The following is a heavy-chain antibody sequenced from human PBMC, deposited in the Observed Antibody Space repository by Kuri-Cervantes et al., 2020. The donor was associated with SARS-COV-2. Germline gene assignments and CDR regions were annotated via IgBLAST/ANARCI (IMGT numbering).Heavy chain of an antibody. D-gene: IGHD6-13*01. Sequence: ETLSLTCAASGFTFSSYAMSWVRQAPGKGLEWVSAISGSGGSTYYADSVKGRFTISRDNSKNTLYLQMNSLRAEDTAVYYCAKTEQMGGAFDIWGQGTMVTVSS. CDR2: ISGSGGST. V-gene: IGHV3-23*01. J-gene: IGHJ3*02. CDR3: AKTEQMGGAFDI. CDR1: GFTFSSYA.